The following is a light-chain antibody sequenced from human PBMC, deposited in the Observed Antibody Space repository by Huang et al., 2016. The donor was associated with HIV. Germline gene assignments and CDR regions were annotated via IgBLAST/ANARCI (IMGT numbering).Light chain of an antibody. J-gene: IGKJ5*01. CDR1: QSVNGY. Sequence: EFVLTQSPATLSLSPGERATLSCRASQSVNGYLAWYQQKPGQAPRLLIYDASNRATGIPARFSGSGSGTDFTLTISSLEPEDFAVYYCQQRSNGITFGQGTRLEMK. V-gene: IGKV3-11*01. CDR3: QQRSNGIT. CDR2: DAS.